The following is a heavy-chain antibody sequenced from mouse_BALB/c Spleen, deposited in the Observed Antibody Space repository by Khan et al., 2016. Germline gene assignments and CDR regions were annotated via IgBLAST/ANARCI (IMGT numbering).Heavy chain of an antibody. J-gene: IGHJ3*01. CDR2: INPGSGGT. Sequence: QVQLQQSGAELVRPGTSVKVSCKASGYAFTSYLIEWVIQRPGQGLEWIGVINPGSGGTDYNEKFKGKATLTADKSSSTAYMQLSSLTSDDSAVYFCARWFYGTYPPYWGQGTLITVSA. CDR3: ARWFYGTYPPY. D-gene: IGHD2-1*01. V-gene: IGHV1-54*01. CDR1: GYAFTSYL.